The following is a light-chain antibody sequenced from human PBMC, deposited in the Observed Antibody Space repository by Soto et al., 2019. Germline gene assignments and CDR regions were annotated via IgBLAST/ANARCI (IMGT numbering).Light chain of an antibody. CDR2: DAS. Sequence: DIQMTQSPSSLSASVGDRVTITCQASQDISNYLNWYQQKPGKAPKLLIYDASNLETGVPSRFSGSGSGTDFSFTISMLQTEDSATYYCQQYDGLPPYTFGQGTMLEIK. V-gene: IGKV1-33*01. CDR3: QQYDGLPPYT. J-gene: IGKJ2*01. CDR1: QDISNY.